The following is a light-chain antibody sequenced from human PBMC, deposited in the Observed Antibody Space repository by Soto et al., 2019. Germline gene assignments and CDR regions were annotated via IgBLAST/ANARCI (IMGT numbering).Light chain of an antibody. CDR1: QCVSSSY. CDR3: QQYGSSSWT. V-gene: IGKV3-20*01. J-gene: IGKJ1*01. Sequence: EIVLTQSPGTLSLPPGARSTLSCRASQCVSSSYLAWYQQKPGQAPRLLIYGASSRATGIPDRFSGSGSGTDFTLTISRLEPEDFAVYYCQQYGSSSWTFGQGTKVDIK. CDR2: GAS.